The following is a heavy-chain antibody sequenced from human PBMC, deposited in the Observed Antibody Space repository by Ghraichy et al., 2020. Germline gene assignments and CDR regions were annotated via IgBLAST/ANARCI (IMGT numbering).Heavy chain of an antibody. Sequence: SVNVSCKTSGFTFSSSTVQWVRQARGQRLEWIGWIVVGSGNTNYAQKFRERLTITRDMSTSTAYMELSSLDSEDTAVYYCAAERYSSGCCWFDPWGQGTLVTVSS. V-gene: IGHV1-58*01. CDR1: GFTFSSST. J-gene: IGHJ5*02. D-gene: IGHD6-19*01. CDR2: IVVGSGNT. CDR3: AAERYSSGCCWFDP.